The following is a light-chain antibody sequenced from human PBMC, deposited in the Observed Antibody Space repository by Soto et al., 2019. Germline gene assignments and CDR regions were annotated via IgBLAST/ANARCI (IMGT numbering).Light chain of an antibody. CDR3: QQYGTSPET. CDR1: QYINTR. CDR2: GAS. V-gene: IGKV3-20*01. J-gene: IGKJ1*01. Sequence: EIVLTQSPATLSSFPGDRVTLSCRASQYINTRLAWYQHRPGQAPRLLIYGASSRAAGIPDRFSGSGSGADFTLTIGRLEPEDLAVYYCQQYGTSPETFGQGTKVDI.